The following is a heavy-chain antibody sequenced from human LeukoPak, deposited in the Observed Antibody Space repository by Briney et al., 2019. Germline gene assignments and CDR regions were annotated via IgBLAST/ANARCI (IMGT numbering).Heavy chain of an antibody. J-gene: IGHJ4*02. Sequence: PSETLSLTCTVSGGSISSYYWSWIRQPPGKGLEWIGYIYYSGSTNYNPSLKSRVTISVDTSKNQFSLKLSSVTAADTAVYYCARHAGNYYDSSGYFDYWGQGTLVTVSS. CDR3: ARHAGNYYDSSGYFDY. CDR2: IYYSGST. D-gene: IGHD3-22*01. V-gene: IGHV4-59*08. CDR1: GGSISSYY.